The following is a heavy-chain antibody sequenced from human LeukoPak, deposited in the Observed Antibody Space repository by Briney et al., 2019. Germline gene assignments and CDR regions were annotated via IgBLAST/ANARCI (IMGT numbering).Heavy chain of an antibody. V-gene: IGHV3-30*03. CDR3: ARYSGSYGLDY. D-gene: IGHD1-26*01. J-gene: IGHJ4*02. CDR2: ISYDGSNK. Sequence: GRSLRLSCAASGFTFSSYGMHWVRQAPGKGLEWVAVISYDGSNKYYADSVKGRFTISRDNSKNTLYLQMDTLRAEDTAVYYCARYSGSYGLDYWGQGTLVIVSS. CDR1: GFTFSSYG.